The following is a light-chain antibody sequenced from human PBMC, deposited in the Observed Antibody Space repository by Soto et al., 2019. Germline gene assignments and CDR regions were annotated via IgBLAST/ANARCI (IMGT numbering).Light chain of an antibody. Sequence: DIQMTQSPSTLSASVGDRVTITCRASQSISSWLAWYQQQPGKAPKLLIYDASTLESRVPSRFSGSESGTKFTLTLSSLQPDDFATYYCQQYNSYSATFGQGTKVEI. J-gene: IGKJ1*01. CDR1: QSISSW. CDR2: DAS. V-gene: IGKV1-5*01. CDR3: QQYNSYSAT.